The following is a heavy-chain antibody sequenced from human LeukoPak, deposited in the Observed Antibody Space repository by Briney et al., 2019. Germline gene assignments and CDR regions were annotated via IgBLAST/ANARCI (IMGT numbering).Heavy chain of an antibody. J-gene: IGHJ5*02. Sequence: SETLSLTCAVSGGSISSGGYSWSWIRQPPGKGLERIGYIYHSGSTYYNPSLKSRVTISVDRSKNQFSLKLSSVTAADTAVYYCARDRDGSGKGFDPWGQGTLVTVSS. V-gene: IGHV4-30-2*01. CDR2: IYHSGST. CDR3: ARDRDGSGKGFDP. CDR1: GGSISSGGYS. D-gene: IGHD3-10*01.